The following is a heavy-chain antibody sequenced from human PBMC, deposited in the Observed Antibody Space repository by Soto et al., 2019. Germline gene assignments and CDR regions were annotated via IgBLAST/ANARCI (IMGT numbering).Heavy chain of an antibody. Sequence: SETLSFTCAVYGGSVNGYDWSWIRRPPGKGLEWIGHISYSGSTNYKPSLKSRVTISVDTSKRQFSLKLTSVTAADTAVYYCARGRDGYNYPNFDYWGQGTLVTVSS. CDR3: ARGRDGYNYPNFDY. CDR2: ISYSGST. D-gene: IGHD5-12*01. J-gene: IGHJ4*02. V-gene: IGHV4-59*02. CDR1: GGSVNGYD.